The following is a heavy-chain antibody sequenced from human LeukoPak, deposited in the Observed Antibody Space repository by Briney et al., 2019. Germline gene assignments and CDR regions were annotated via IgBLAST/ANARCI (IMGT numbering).Heavy chain of an antibody. CDR3: VKDRGGISRDFDY. J-gene: IGHJ4*02. V-gene: IGHV3-64D*06. Sequence: EGSLRLSCSASGFTFSHYAMHWVRQAPGKGLEYVSDIRNDGGSPYYADSAKGRFAISRDNSKSTLYLQMSNLRSEDTAVYFCVKDRGGISRDFDYWGQGTLVIVSS. CDR1: GFTFSHYA. D-gene: IGHD4-23*01. CDR2: IRNDGGSP.